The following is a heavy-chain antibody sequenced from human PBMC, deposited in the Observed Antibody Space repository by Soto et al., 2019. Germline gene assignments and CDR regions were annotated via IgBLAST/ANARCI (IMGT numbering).Heavy chain of an antibody. D-gene: IGHD6-19*01. Sequence: QVQLVQSGAEVKKPGSSVKVSCKASGGTFSSYAISWVRQAPGQGLERMGGIIPIFGTANYAQKFQGRVTITADESTSTAYMELSSLRSEDTAVYYCARASGFGAVAEYYFDYWGQGTLVTVSS. J-gene: IGHJ4*02. V-gene: IGHV1-69*01. CDR3: ARASGFGAVAEYYFDY. CDR2: IIPIFGTA. CDR1: GGTFSSYA.